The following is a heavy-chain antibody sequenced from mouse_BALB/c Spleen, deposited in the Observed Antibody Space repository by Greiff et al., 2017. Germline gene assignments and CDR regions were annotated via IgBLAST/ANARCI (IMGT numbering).Heavy chain of an antibody. CDR3: ARGGGSLCAMDY. CDR1: GFTFSSFG. J-gene: IGHJ4*01. CDR2: ISSGSSTI. D-gene: IGHD6-2*01. Sequence: EVMLVESGGGLVQPGGSRKLSCAASGFTFSSFGMHWVRQAPEKGLEWVAYISSGSSTIYYADTVKGRFTISRDNPKNTLFLQMTSLRSEDTAMYYCARGGGSLCAMDYWGQGTSVTVSS. V-gene: IGHV5-17*02.